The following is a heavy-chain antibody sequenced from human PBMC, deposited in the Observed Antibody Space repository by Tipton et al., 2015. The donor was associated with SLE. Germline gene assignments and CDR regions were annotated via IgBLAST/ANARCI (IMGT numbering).Heavy chain of an antibody. CDR1: GFTFSDYY. CDR2: ISSSSSYT. D-gene: IGHD3-22*01. CDR3: AKDHSAGYYDSSGYSDY. V-gene: IGHV3-11*05. J-gene: IGHJ4*02. Sequence: SLRLSCAASGFTFSDYYMSWIRQAPGKGLEWVSYISSSSSYTNYADSVKGRFTISRDNSKNTLYLQMNSLRAEDTAVYYCAKDHSAGYYDSSGYSDYWGQGTLVTVSS.